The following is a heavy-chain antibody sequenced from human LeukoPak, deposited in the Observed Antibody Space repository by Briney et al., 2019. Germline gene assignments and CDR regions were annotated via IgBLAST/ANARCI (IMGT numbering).Heavy chain of an antibody. CDR2: ISSSSSYI. V-gene: IGHV3-21*01. CDR3: ARKKYCGGDCYSYD. D-gene: IGHD2-21*02. J-gene: IGHJ4*02. Sequence: PGGSLRLSCAASGFTFSSYSMNWVRQAPGKGLEWVSSISSSSSYIYYADSVKGRFTISRDNAKNSLYLQMNSLRAEDTAVYYCARKKYCGGDCYSYDWGQGTLVTVSS. CDR1: GFTFSSYS.